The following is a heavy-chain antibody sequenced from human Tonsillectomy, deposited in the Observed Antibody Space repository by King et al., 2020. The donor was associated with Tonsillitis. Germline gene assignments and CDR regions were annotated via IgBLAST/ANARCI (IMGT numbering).Heavy chain of an antibody. J-gene: IGHJ6*03. CDR3: ARDSGSSPPFYYYYMDV. D-gene: IGHD6-6*01. CDR2: IYYSGST. CDR1: GGSISSYY. Sequence: VQLQESGPGLVKPSETLSLTCTVSGGSISSYYWSWIRQPPGKGLEWIGYIYYSGSTTYNSSLKSRVTISVDTSKNQFSLKLSSVTAADTAVYYCARDSGSSPPFYYYYMDVWGKGTTVTVSS. V-gene: IGHV4-59*01.